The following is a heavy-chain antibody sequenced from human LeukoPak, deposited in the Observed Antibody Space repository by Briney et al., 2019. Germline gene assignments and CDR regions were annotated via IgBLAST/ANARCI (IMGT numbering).Heavy chain of an antibody. CDR3: ARVNGYCSGGSGYDAFDI. CDR2: ITHSGST. CDR1: GGSFRGYS. V-gene: IGHV4-34*01. D-gene: IGHD2-15*01. J-gene: IGHJ3*02. Sequence: KPSETLSLTFAVYGGSFRGYSWSWIRQPPGKGLEWIWEITHSGSTNYNPSLKSRVTISVDTCKNQFSLKMSSVTAADTAVYYCARVNGYCSGGSGYDAFDIWGQGTMVTVSS.